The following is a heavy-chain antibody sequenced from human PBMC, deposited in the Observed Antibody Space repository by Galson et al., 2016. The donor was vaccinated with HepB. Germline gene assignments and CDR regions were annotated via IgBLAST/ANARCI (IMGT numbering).Heavy chain of an antibody. J-gene: IGHJ3*02. V-gene: IGHV3-64D*06. CDR3: VKDQGGTWGAFDI. Sequence: SLRLSCAASGFTFSSYAIHWVRQAPGKGLEYLSEITGNGGITYYADSVKGRFTISRDNSRNTLYLQMSSLTTEDTAVYCCVKDQGGTWGAFDIWGQGTLVTVSS. D-gene: IGHD3-16*01. CDR2: ITGNGGIT. CDR1: GFTFSSYA.